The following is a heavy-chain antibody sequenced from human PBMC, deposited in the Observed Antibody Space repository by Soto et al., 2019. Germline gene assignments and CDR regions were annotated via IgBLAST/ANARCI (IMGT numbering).Heavy chain of an antibody. CDR1: GFTFSSYS. V-gene: IGHV3-21*01. D-gene: IGHD6-13*01. Sequence: GGSLRLSCAASGFTFSSYSMNWVRQAPGKGLEWVSSISSSSSYIYYADSVKGRFTISRDNAKNSLYLQMNSLRAEDTAVYYCAREVTTQQYSSSEIDYWGQGTLVTVSS. J-gene: IGHJ4*02. CDR2: ISSSSSYI. CDR3: AREVTTQQYSSSEIDY.